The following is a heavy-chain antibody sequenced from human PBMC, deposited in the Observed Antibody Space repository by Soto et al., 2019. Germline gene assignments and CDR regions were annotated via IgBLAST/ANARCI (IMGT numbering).Heavy chain of an antibody. CDR2: ISSGSSDT. CDR3: ARVAY. J-gene: IGHJ4*02. CDR1: GFNFSRVS. V-gene: IGHV3-21*01. Sequence: GGSLRLSCEASGFNFSRVSMNWGRQVPGKGLEWVASISSGSSDTWYADSVKGRFIISRDNAQNSLFLQMNTLRPEDTAMYYCARVAYWGPGTQVTVSS.